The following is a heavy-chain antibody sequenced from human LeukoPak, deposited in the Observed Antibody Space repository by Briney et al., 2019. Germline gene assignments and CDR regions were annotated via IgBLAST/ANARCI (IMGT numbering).Heavy chain of an antibody. D-gene: IGHD1-1*01. CDR3: TRDPWGYRAGVMDL. CDR1: GFTISTYW. CDR2: INRDGSTT. J-gene: IGHJ4*02. Sequence: GGSLRLSCVASGFTISTYWMHWVRQVPGKGQKWVSRINRDGSTTGYADSLEGRFTISRDNSKNTVFLQVNSLRAELTAIYYCTRDPWGYRAGVMDLWGLGTLVTVSS. V-gene: IGHV3-74*01.